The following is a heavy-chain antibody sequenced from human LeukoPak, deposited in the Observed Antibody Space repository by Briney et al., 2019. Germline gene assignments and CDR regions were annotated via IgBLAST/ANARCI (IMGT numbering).Heavy chain of an antibody. V-gene: IGHV3-15*01. Sequence: GGSLRLSCAASGITFSNAWMTWVGRAPGKGLEWGGRILRKTDGGTANYAAPVKGRFTISRHDSKDTVYLQMNSLKSEDTAAYYCTTQRAGAFDYWGQRTLVTVSS. CDR2: ILRKTDGGTA. CDR1: GITFSNAW. J-gene: IGHJ4*02. D-gene: IGHD3-10*01. CDR3: TTQRAGAFDY.